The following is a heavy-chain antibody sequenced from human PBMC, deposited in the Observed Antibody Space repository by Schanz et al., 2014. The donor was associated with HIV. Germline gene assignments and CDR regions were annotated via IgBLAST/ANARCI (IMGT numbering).Heavy chain of an antibody. J-gene: IGHJ4*02. D-gene: IGHD5-18*01. CDR1: GFTFSSYR. Sequence: EVQLVESGGGLVKPGGSLRISCAASGFTFSSYRMNWVRHAPGKGLEWVSSISASGTYNFYGDSVKGRFTISRDNTNNSLYLQMSSLRADDTAVYYCAREGATGYITYWGQGTLVTVSS. V-gene: IGHV3-21*02. CDR2: ISASGTYN. CDR3: AREGATGYITY.